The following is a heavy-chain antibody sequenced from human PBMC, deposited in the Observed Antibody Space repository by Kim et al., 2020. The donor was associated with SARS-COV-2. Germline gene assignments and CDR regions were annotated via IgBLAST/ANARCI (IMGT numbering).Heavy chain of an antibody. CDR3: AAELSWDGSGGFDH. J-gene: IGHJ4*02. CDR2: IWNAGRDTI. CDR1: QLNFTTSV. V-gene: IGHV3-33*03. Sequence: GGSLRLSCSATQLNFTTSVIHWVRQAPGKGLEWVAVIWNAGRDTIFYGESAKGRFTISGDYVHNTVYLQMDSLGVGDTGVYYCAAELSWDGSGGFDHWGQGALV. D-gene: IGHD3-10*01.